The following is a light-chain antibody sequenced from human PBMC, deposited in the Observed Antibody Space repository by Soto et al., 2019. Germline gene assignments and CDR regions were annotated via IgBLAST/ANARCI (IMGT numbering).Light chain of an antibody. Sequence: QSVLTQPPSVSAAPGPKVTISCSGSSSNIGNNYVSWYQQLPGTAPKLLIYDNNKRPSGIPDRFSGSKSGTSATLGITGLQTGDEADYYCGTWDSSLSAGPVVFGGGTKVTVL. CDR3: GTWDSSLSAGPVV. CDR2: DNN. J-gene: IGLJ2*01. V-gene: IGLV1-51*01. CDR1: SSNIGNNY.